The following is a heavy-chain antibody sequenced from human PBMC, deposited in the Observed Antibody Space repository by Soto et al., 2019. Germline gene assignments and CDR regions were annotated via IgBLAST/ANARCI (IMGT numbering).Heavy chain of an antibody. CDR3: ARVWFGGKRTTNYYFDY. CDR1: GFTFRSYA. Sequence: GGSLRLSCGASGFTFRSYAMHWVRQAPGKGLEWVAVISYDGSNKYYADSVKGRFTISRDNSKNTLYLQMNSLRAEDTAVYYCARVWFGGKRTTNYYFDYWGQGTLVTVSS. CDR2: ISYDGSNK. V-gene: IGHV3-30-3*01. J-gene: IGHJ4*02. D-gene: IGHD3-10*01.